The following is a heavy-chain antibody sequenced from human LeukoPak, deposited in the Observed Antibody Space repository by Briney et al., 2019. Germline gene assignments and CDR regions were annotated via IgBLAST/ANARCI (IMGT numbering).Heavy chain of an antibody. Sequence: SEALSLTCTVSVGSISSTNYYWGWIRQPPGKGLEWIGTIYYSGSGSTYYNPSLKSRVTMSIDTSKNQFSLRLSSVTAADAATYYCARHVATNYYYNYYGLDVWGQGTTVTVSS. J-gene: IGHJ6*02. V-gene: IGHV4-39*01. CDR3: ARHVATNYYYNYYGLDV. CDR2: IYYSGSGST. CDR1: VGSISSTNYY.